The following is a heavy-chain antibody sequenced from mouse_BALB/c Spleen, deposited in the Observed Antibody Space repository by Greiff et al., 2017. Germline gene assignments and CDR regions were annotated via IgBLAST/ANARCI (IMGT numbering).Heavy chain of an antibody. V-gene: IGHV6-6*02. D-gene: IGHD2-14*01. J-gene: IGHJ4*01. Sequence: EVKVEESGGGLVQPGGSMKLSCVASGFTFSNSWMNWVRQSPEKGLEWVAEIRLKSNNYATHYAESVKGRFTISRDDSKSSVYLQMNNLRAEDTGIYYCTRDRYDVYYAMDYWGQGTSVTVSS. CDR2: IRLKSNNYAT. CDR1: GFTFSNSW. CDR3: TRDRYDVYYAMDY.